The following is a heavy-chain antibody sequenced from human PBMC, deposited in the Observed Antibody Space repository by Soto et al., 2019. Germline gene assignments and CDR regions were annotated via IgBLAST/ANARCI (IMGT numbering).Heavy chain of an antibody. CDR2: IRATGGQT. V-gene: IGHV3-23*01. D-gene: IGHD2-21*01. CDR3: AQDRGWGVVSPSHDS. J-gene: IGHJ4*02. Sequence: EVQLLESGGGVVQPGGSLRLSCAASGFTFRNFVMSWVRQAPGKGLEWVSAIRATGGQTFYADSVKGRFTISRDNSKNMLYLQIDSLGDEDTALYFCAQDRGWGVVSPSHDSLGQGTLVTVSS. CDR1: GFTFRNFV.